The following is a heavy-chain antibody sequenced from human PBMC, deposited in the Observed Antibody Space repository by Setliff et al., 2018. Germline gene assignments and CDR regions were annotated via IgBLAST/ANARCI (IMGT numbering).Heavy chain of an antibody. J-gene: IGHJ4*02. D-gene: IGHD6-19*01. CDR3: ARNFLGWLARF. V-gene: IGHV4-39*01. CDR2: IYYSGST. CDR1: GGSISSSSYY. Sequence: PSETLSLTCTVSGGSISSSSYYWGWIRQPPGKGLEWIGSIYYSGSTYYNPSLKSRVTISVDTSKNQFSLKLSSVTAADTAVYYCARNFLGWLARFWGRGTLVTVSS.